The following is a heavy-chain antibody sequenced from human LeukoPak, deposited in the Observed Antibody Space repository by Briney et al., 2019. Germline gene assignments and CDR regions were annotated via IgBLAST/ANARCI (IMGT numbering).Heavy chain of an antibody. J-gene: IGHJ3*01. CDR1: GGSISSFF. Sequence: PSETLSLTCTVPGGSISSFFWSWIRQPAGRELEWLGRMYANGNANYNPSLKSRISMSVDTSRSQFSLNLTSVTAADTATYYCARDIVAASSDGFDVWGQGTTVIVSS. CDR2: MYANGNA. V-gene: IGHV4-4*07. D-gene: IGHD2-21*01. CDR3: ARDIVAASSDGFDV.